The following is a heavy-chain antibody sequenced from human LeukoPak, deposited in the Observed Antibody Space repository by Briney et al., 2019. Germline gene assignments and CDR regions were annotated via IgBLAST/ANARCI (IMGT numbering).Heavy chain of an antibody. CDR2: IRSKTDGGTT. Sequence: GGSLRLSCAASGFTFSNAWMNWVRQAPGKGLEWVGRIRSKTDGGTTDYAAPVKGRFTISRDDSKNTVYLQMNSLKTEDTAVYYCESLVAAKAFDFWAKGQWSPSLQ. CDR3: ESLVAAKAFDF. D-gene: IGHD2-15*01. V-gene: IGHV3-15*07. J-gene: IGHJ3*01. CDR1: GFTFSNAW.